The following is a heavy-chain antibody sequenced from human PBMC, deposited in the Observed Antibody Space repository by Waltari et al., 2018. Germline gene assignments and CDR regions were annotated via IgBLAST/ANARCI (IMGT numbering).Heavy chain of an antibody. CDR3: AREGVVAATWYNWFDP. V-gene: IGHV1-69*05. J-gene: IGHJ5*02. CDR1: GVTCSSYA. CDR2: VVPIFGTA. Sequence: QVQLVQSGAEVKQVGSPVKVACKAAGVTCSSYAISWVRQGPGQGLEWKGGVVPIFGTANYARKFQGRVTMTTDEATSTAYMELSSLRSEDTAVYYCAREGVVAATWYNWFDPWGQGTLVTVSS. D-gene: IGHD2-15*01.